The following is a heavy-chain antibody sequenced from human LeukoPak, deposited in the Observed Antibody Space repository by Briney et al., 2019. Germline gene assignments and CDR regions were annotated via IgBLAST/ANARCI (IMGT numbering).Heavy chain of an antibody. CDR2: ISGSGGST. J-gene: IGHJ4*02. Sequence: PGGSLRLSCAASGFTFSSYAMSWVRQAPGKGLEWVSAISGSGGSTYYADSVKGRFTISRDNSKNTLYLQMNSLRAEDTAVYYCAKVEGRGIVVVPAARFDYWGQGTLVTVSS. CDR3: AKVEGRGIVVVPAARFDY. V-gene: IGHV3-23*01. D-gene: IGHD2-2*01. CDR1: GFTFSSYA.